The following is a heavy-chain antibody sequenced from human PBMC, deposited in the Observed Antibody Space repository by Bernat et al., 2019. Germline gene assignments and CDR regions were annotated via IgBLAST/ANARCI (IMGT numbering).Heavy chain of an antibody. V-gene: IGHV4-59*01. D-gene: IGHD6-13*01. CDR3: ARSEQQLADY. CDR2: IYYSGST. CDR1: GGSISSYY. Sequence: QVQLQESGPGLVKPSETLSLTCTVSGGSISSYYWSWIRQPPGKGLEWIGYIYYSGSTNYNPSLKSRVTISVDTSKNQFSLKLSSVTAADTAVYYCARSEQQLADYWGQGTLVTVSS. J-gene: IGHJ4*02.